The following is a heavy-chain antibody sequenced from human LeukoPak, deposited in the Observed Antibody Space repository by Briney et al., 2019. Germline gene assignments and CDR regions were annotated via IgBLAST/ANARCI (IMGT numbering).Heavy chain of an antibody. CDR1: GGSISSSSYY. J-gene: IGHJ4*02. CDR3: ARQKVTAIGPLDY. CDR2: IYYSGST. Sequence: SETLSLTCTVSGGSISSSSYYWGWIRQPPGKGLEWIGSIYYSGSTYYNPSLKSRVTISVDTSKKQFSLKLSSVTAADTAVYYCARQKVTAIGPLDYWGQGTLVTVSS. D-gene: IGHD2-21*02. V-gene: IGHV4-39*01.